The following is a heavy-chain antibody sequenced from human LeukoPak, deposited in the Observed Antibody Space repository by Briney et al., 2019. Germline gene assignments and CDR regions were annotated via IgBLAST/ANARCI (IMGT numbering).Heavy chain of an antibody. Sequence: SETLSLTCAVYGGCFSNYYWSWIRQPPGKGLEWVGEINDSGRINYNPSLLSRVTVSVDPSKNQFSLSLTSVTATDTAVYYCARRWNYGRNYYIDVWAKGATVSVSS. D-gene: IGHD1-7*01. V-gene: IGHV4-34*01. J-gene: IGHJ6*03. CDR1: GGCFSNYY. CDR2: INDSGRI. CDR3: ARRWNYGRNYYIDV.